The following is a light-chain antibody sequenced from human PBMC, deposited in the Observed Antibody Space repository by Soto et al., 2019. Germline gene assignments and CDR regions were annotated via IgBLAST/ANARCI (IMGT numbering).Light chain of an antibody. Sequence: DIQMTQSPSTLSASVGDRVTITCRASQSISSWLAWYQQKPGKAPKVLIYKASSLESGVPSRFSGSGSGTEFTLTISSLQPDDFATYYCQQYNNYLFTFGPGTKVDIK. V-gene: IGKV1-5*03. CDR3: QQYNNYLFT. CDR2: KAS. J-gene: IGKJ3*01. CDR1: QSISSW.